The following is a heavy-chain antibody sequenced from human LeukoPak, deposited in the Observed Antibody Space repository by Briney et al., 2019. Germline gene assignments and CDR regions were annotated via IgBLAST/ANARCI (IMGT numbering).Heavy chain of an antibody. Sequence: GGSLKLSCAASGFTFRAYSLSWVRQAPGKGLEWVSFITGTSGDILYADSVKGRFTVSRDNAKNTLYLQMDSLTAEDTAVYFCARVAGHYFDYWGQGSLVTVSS. CDR2: ITGTSGDI. D-gene: IGHD3-10*01. V-gene: IGHV3-21*05. J-gene: IGHJ4*02. CDR3: ARVAGHYFDY. CDR1: GFTFRAYS.